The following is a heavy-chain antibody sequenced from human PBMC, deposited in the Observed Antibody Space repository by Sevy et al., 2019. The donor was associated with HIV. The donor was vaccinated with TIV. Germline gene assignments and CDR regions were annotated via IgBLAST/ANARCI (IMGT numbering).Heavy chain of an antibody. J-gene: IGHJ6*03. CDR2: SRDKANSHTT. CDR3: ARGKDSGMAGYYYYYMDV. Sequence: GALRLSCAASGFTFSDHYMEWVRQAPGKGLEWVGRSRDKANSHTTEYVASVKGRFTISRDDSKNSLYLQMNSLKTEDTAVYYCARGKDSGMAGYYYYYMDVWGKGTTVTVSS. D-gene: IGHD5-18*01. CDR1: GFTFSDHY. V-gene: IGHV3-72*01.